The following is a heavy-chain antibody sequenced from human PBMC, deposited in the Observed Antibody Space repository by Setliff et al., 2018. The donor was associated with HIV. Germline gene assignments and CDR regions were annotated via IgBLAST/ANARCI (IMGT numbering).Heavy chain of an antibody. CDR2: ISGYNGNT. V-gene: IGHV1-18*01. J-gene: IGHJ3*01. CDR3: ARVPYRSAWFSGGHDAFDV. Sequence: ASVGSCKASGYTFTSYGISWVRQAPGQGLEWMGWISGYNGNTKYVQKYQGRVTMTTDTSTSKVYMELRTLRSDDTAVYYCARVPYRSAWFSGGHDAFDVWGQGTMVTVSS. D-gene: IGHD6-19*01. CDR1: GYTFTSYG.